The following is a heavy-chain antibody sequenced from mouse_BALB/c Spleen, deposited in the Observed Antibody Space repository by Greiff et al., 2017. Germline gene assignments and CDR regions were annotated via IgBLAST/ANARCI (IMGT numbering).Heavy chain of an antibody. D-gene: IGHD1-1*01. CDR2: ISSGGSYT. V-gene: IGHV5-9-3*01. CDR1: GFTFSSYA. CDR3: ARRGYGSSFDY. J-gene: IGHJ2*01. Sequence: VQLKQSGGGLVKPGGSLKLSCAASGFTFSSYAMSWVRQTPEKRLEWVATISSGGSYTYYPDSVKGRFTISRDNAKNTLYLQMSSLRSEDTAMYYCARRGYGSSFDYWGQGTTLTVSS.